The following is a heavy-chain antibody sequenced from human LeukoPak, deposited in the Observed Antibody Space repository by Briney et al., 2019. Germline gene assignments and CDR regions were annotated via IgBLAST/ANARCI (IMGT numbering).Heavy chain of an antibody. Sequence: SETLSLTCTVSGGSISSYYWSWIRQPPGKGLEWIGYIYYSGSTNYNPSLKSRATISVDTSKNQFSLKLSSVTAADTAVYYCARGLRVRRDGYNYWFDPWGQGTLVTVSS. V-gene: IGHV4-59*01. J-gene: IGHJ5*02. CDR3: ARGLRVRRDGYNYWFDP. CDR2: IYYSGST. CDR1: GGSISSYY. D-gene: IGHD5-24*01.